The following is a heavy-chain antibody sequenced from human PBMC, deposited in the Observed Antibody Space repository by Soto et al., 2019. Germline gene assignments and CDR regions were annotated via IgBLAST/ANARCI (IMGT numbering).Heavy chain of an antibody. CDR3: ARDGTTMVRGVLDY. J-gene: IGHJ4*02. CDR1: GFTFSSYG. Sequence: QVQLVESGGGVVQPGRSLRLSCAASGFTFSSYGMHWVRQAPGKGLEWVAVIWYDGSNKYYADSVKGRFTISRDNSKNTLCLQMNSLRAEDTAVYYCARDGTTMVRGVLDYWGQGTLVTVSS. V-gene: IGHV3-33*01. CDR2: IWYDGSNK. D-gene: IGHD3-10*01.